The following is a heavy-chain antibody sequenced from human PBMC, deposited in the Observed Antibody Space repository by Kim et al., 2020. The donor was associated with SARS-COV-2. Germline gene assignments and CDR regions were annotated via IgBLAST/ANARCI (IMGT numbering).Heavy chain of an antibody. CDR1: GFTFSSYA. CDR3: ARNGYSSSWYHGYYFDY. D-gene: IGHD6-13*01. V-gene: IGHV3-30*04. Sequence: GGSLRLSCAASGFTFSSYAMHWVRQAPGKGLEWVAVISYDGSNKYYADSVKGRFTISRDNSKNTLYLQMNSLRAEDTAVYYCARNGYSSSWYHGYYFDYWGQGTLVTVSS. J-gene: IGHJ4*02. CDR2: ISYDGSNK.